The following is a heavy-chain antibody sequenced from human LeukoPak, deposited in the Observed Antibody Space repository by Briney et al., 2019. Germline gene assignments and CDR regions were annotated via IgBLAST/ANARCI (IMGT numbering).Heavy chain of an antibody. J-gene: IGHJ4*02. CDR3: ARGLRDTAMACIDY. D-gene: IGHD5-18*01. CDR1: GGSISSYY. Sequence: SETLSLTCTVSGGSISSYYWSWIRQPPGKGLEWIGYIYYSGSTNYNPSLKSRVTISVDTSKNQFSLKLSSVTAADTAVYYCARGLRDTAMACIDYWGQGTLVTVSS. CDR2: IYYSGST. V-gene: IGHV4-59*12.